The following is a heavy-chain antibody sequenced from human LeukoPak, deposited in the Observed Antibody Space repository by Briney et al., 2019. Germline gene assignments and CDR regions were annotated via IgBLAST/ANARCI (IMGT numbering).Heavy chain of an antibody. J-gene: IGHJ6*03. CDR3: ARDIGDCSSLSCYDKYYYMDV. CDR2: IKQDGSEK. CDR1: GFTFSNYW. V-gene: IGHV3-7*01. Sequence: GGSLRLSCAANGFTFSNYWMAWVRQAPGKGLEWVANIKQDGSEKYYVDSVTGRFTISRDNTKSSLYLQMNSLRAEDTAVYYCARDIGDCSSLSCYDKYYYMDVWGKGTTVTVSS. D-gene: IGHD2-2*01.